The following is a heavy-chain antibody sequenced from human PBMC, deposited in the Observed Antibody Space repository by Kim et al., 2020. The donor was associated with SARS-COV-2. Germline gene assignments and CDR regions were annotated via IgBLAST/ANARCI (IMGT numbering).Heavy chain of an antibody. Sequence: LKSRVTISVDTSKNQFSLKLSSVTAADAAEYYCARDHRITIFSGAPAFDIWGQGTMVTVSS. CDR3: ARDHRITIFSGAPAFDI. V-gene: IGHV4-39*07. J-gene: IGHJ3*02. D-gene: IGHD3-9*01.